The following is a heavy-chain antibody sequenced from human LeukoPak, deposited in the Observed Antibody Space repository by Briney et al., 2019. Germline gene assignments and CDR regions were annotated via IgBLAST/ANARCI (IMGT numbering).Heavy chain of an antibody. CDR2: IKEDGSEK. CDR3: AREQTPYYYDSSGSTKITYYYGMDV. V-gene: IGHV3-7*01. J-gene: IGHJ6*02. CDR1: GFNFSSHW. Sequence: GGSLRLSCAASGFNFSSHWMSWVRQAPGKGLEWVANIKEDGSEKYYVDSVKGRFTISRDNAKNTLYLQMNSLRAEDTAVYYCAREQTPYYYDSSGSTKITYYYGMDVWGQGTTVTVSS. D-gene: IGHD3-22*01.